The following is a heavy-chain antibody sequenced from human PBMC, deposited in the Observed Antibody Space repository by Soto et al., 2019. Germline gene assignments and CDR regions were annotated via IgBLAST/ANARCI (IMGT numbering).Heavy chain of an antibody. CDR1: GIIFSNTW. V-gene: IGHV3-15*01. Sequence: GGSLRLSCTASGIIFSNTWINWVRQAPGKGLEWVGRIKSNNDGGTTDYATPVKGRFALSKDDSQNTLYLQMNGLKAEDTAVYYCATDPPRNYYDNNVPMGNWGQGTLVTVSS. D-gene: IGHD3-22*01. J-gene: IGHJ4*02. CDR2: IKSNNDGGTT. CDR3: ATDPPRNYYDNNVPMGN.